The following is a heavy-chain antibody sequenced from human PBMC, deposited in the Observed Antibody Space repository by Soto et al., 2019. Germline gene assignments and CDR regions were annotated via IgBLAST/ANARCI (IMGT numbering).Heavy chain of an antibody. V-gene: IGHV3-74*01. D-gene: IGHD6-13*01. J-gene: IGHJ4*02. CDR2: ISSDGSRT. CDR3: ARGSSSSWGV. CDR1: GFTFSNYW. Sequence: EVQLVESGGGLVQPGGSLRLSCAASGFTFSNYWMHWVRQAPGKGLVWVSGISSDGSRTNYADSEKGRFTIARDNVKNTLYLQMNSLRAEDTAGYYCARGSSSSWGVWGQGTLVTVSS.